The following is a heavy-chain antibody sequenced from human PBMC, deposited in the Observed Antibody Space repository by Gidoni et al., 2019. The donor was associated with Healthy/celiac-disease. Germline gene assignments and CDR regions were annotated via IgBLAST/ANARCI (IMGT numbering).Heavy chain of an antibody. CDR2: ISDDGSNK. Sequence: QVQLVESGGGVVQPWRSLRLSCAASGFTFRSSGMHWVRQDQGKGLEWVAVISDDGSNKYDADSVKGRFNISRDNSKNTLYSQMNSLRAEDTAVYYWAKGYCSGGSCYSPDYFDYWGQGTLVTVSS. V-gene: IGHV3-30*18. CDR3: AKGYCSGGSCYSPDYFDY. CDR1: GFTFRSSG. J-gene: IGHJ4*02. D-gene: IGHD2-15*01.